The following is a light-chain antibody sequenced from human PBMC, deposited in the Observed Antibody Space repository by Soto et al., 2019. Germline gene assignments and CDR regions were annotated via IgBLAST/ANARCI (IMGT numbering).Light chain of an antibody. Sequence: DIRMTQSPASLSASVGDRVTITCRASQSISSYLNWYQKKPGKDPKLRIYAASSLQSVVQSRVIVMLSWKDFTRNISSLKPEDVSTYYGQQSYSTTRTLGQ. J-gene: IGKJ1*01. CDR2: AAS. CDR3: QQSYSTTRT. CDR1: QSISSY. V-gene: IGKV1-39*01.